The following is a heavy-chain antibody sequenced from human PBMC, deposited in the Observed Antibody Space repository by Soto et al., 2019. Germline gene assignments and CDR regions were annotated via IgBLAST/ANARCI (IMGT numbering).Heavy chain of an antibody. CDR1: GYTFTSYY. CDR2: INPSGGST. D-gene: IGHD4-17*01. Sequence: GASVKVSCKASGYTFTSYYMHWVRQAPGQGLEWMGIINPSGGSTSYAQKFQGRVTMTRDTSTSTVYMELSGLRSEDTAVYYCARAETTVVASKVGSWFDPWGQGTLVTVSS. CDR3: ARAETTVVASKVGSWFDP. J-gene: IGHJ5*02. V-gene: IGHV1-46*01.